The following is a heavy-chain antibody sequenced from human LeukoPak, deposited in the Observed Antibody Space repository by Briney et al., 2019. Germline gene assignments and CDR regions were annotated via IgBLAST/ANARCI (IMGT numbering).Heavy chain of an antibody. CDR2: ISDTGATT. CDR3: AKDTSIGRYCTNGVCSPFDY. CDR1: GFTFSSYA. V-gene: IGHV3-23*01. D-gene: IGHD2-8*01. Sequence: GGSLRLSCAGSGFTFSSYAMSWVRQAPGKGLEWVSAISDTGATTYDADSVKGRFTISRDNSRSTLYLQMNSLRAEDTDLYYCAKDTSIGRYCTNGVCSPFDYWGQGTLVTVSS. J-gene: IGHJ4*02.